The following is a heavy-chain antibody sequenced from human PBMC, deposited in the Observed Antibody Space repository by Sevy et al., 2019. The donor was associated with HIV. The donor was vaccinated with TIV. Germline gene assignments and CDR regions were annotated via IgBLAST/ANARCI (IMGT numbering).Heavy chain of an antibody. CDR2: ISSSSKYI. V-gene: IGHV3-21*01. Sequence: EGSLRLSCAASGFIFSSYSINWVRQAPGKGLEWVSSISSSSKYIYYADSVKGRFTISRDNAKNSLYLQMNSLRAEDTAVYYCARDPAIAAAVTFDNWGQGTLVTVSS. J-gene: IGHJ4*02. D-gene: IGHD6-13*01. CDR1: GFIFSSYS. CDR3: ARDPAIAAAVTFDN.